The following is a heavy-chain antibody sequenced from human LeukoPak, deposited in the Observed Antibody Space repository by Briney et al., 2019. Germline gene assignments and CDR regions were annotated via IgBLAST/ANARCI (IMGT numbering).Heavy chain of an antibody. J-gene: IGHJ4*02. CDR3: AKDPAYCGGDCYSEYYFDY. V-gene: IGHV3-23*01. CDR1: GFTFSSYA. CDR2: ISGSGGST. D-gene: IGHD2-21*02. Sequence: GGSPRLSCAASGFTFSSYAMSWVRQAPGKGLEWVSAISGSGGSTYYADSVKGRFTISRDNSKNTLYLQMNSLRAEDTAVYYCAKDPAYCGGDCYSEYYFDYWGQGTLVTVSS.